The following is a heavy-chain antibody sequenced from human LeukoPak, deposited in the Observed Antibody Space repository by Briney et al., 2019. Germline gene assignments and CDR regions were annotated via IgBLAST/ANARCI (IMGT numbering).Heavy chain of an antibody. Sequence: QPGGSLRLSCAASGFTFRSYAMSWVRQAPGKGLEWVSSISGSGGNTHYADSVKGRFTVSRDNSKNTLYLEMNSLRAEDTAVYYCARRGRNYYGSGSPPGHLGYWGQGTLVPSPQ. CDR3: ARRGRNYYGSGSPPGHLGY. CDR2: ISGSGGNT. D-gene: IGHD3-10*01. V-gene: IGHV3-23*01. CDR1: GFTFRSYA. J-gene: IGHJ4*02.